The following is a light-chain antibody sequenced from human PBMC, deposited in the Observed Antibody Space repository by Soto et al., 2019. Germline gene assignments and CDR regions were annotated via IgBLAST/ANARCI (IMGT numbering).Light chain of an antibody. CDR3: QQYKSYPT. J-gene: IGKJ1*01. Sequence: EIVLTQSPGTLSLSPGERATLSCRASQSVSSSYLAWYQQKPGQAPRLLIYGASSRATGIPDRFSGSGSGTDFTLTISSLQPDDFATYYCQQYKSYPTFGQGTKVESK. V-gene: IGKV3-20*01. CDR2: GAS. CDR1: QSVSSSY.